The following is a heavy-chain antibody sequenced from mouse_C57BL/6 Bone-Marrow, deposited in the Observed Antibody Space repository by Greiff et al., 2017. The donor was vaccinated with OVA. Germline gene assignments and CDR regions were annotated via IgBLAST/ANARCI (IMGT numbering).Heavy chain of an antibody. CDR2: ISSGSSTI. Sequence: VQLKESGGGLVKPGGSLKLSCAASGFTFSDYGMHWVRQAPEKGLEWVAYISSGSSTIYYADTVKGRFTISRDNAKNTLFLQMTSLRSEDTAMYYCARNYYGSSYGYFDYWGQGTTLTVSS. V-gene: IGHV5-17*01. CDR3: ARNYYGSSYGYFDY. J-gene: IGHJ2*01. CDR1: GFTFSDYG. D-gene: IGHD1-1*01.